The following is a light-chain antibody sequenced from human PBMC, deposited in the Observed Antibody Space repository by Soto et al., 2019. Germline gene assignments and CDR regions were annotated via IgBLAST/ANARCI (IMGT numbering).Light chain of an antibody. CDR2: EVS. CDR1: SSDVGSYDR. V-gene: IGLV2-18*02. CDR3: CSFTSSVTYV. Sequence: QSALTQPPSVSGSPGQSVTISCTGTSSDVGSYDRVSWYQQPPGTAPQLMIYEVSNRPSGVPDRFSGSKNGNTASLTISGLQAEDEADYYCCSFTSSVTYVFGTGTKLTVL. J-gene: IGLJ1*01.